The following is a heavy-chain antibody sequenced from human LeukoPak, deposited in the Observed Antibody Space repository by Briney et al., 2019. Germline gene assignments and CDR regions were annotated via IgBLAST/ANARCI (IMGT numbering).Heavy chain of an antibody. D-gene: IGHD3-16*01. V-gene: IGHV4-59*01. CDR2: IHYSGST. CDR1: GGSISSYY. J-gene: IGHJ4*02. Sequence: SETLSLTCTVSGGSISSYYWSWIRQPPGKGLEWIGYIHYSGSTNYNPSLKSRVTISVDTSKNQFSLKLSSVTAADTAVYYCARDLSLGELGYWGQGTLVTVSS. CDR3: ARDLSLGELGY.